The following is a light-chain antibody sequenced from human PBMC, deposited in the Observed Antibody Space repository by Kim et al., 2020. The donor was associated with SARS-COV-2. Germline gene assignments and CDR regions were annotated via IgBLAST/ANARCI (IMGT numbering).Light chain of an antibody. J-gene: IGLJ3*02. CDR2: RNN. CDR3: SAWDSSLNVWV. Sequence: HTARLTCTGNNNNVGNQGAAWLQQHQGHPPKLRSYRNNNRPSGISERFSASRSGDTASLTITGLQPEDETDYYCSAWDSSLNVWVFGGGTQLTVL. V-gene: IGLV10-54*04. CDR1: NNNVGNQG.